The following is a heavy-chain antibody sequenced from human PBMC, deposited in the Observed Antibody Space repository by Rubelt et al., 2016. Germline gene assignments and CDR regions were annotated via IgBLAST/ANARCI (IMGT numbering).Heavy chain of an antibody. V-gene: IGHV7-4-1*02. J-gene: IGHJ6*02. CDR3: ARPGDSGSWYSPYYALDV. CDR1: GYTFTNYA. Sequence: QVQLVQSGSELKEPGASVKVSCKTSGYTFTNYAINWVRQAPGQGLEWMGWINTNKGNPTYAQGFTERFVFSLDTSAYLPIISRKVDDTAVYYGARPGDSGSWYSPYYALDVWGQGTTVTVSS. CDR2: INTNKGNP. D-gene: IGHD2-15*01.